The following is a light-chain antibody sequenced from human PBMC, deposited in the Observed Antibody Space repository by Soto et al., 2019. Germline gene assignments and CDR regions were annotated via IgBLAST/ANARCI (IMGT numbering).Light chain of an antibody. J-gene: IGKJ1*01. CDR2: AAS. CDR1: QSVSSYY. Sequence: EIVLTHSLCTLSLSPGERATLSCRASQSVSSYYLAWYQQKPGQAPRLLIYAASSRATGIPDRFSGGGSGTDFTLTISRLEPEDFAVYYCQQCGSSPWTFGQGTKVDIK. V-gene: IGKV3-20*01. CDR3: QQCGSSPWT.